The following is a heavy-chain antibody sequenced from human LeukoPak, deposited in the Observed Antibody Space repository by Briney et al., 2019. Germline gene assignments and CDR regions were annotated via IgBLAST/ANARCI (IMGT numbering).Heavy chain of an antibody. CDR3: ARLYRTLGIVGATYYFDY. D-gene: IGHD1-26*01. V-gene: IGHV4-4*09. CDR2: IYTSGST. Sequence: SETLSLTCTASGGSISSYYWSWIRQPPGKGLEGIGYIYTSGSTNYNPSLKSRVTISVDTSKNQFSLKLSSVTAADTAVYYCARLYRTLGIVGATYYFDYWGQGTLVTVSS. CDR1: GGSISSYY. J-gene: IGHJ4*02.